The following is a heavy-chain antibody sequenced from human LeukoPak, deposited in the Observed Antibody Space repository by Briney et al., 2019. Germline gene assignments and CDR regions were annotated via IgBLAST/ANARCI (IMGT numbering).Heavy chain of an antibody. D-gene: IGHD3-16*01. CDR2: IIPIFGTA. V-gene: IGHV1-69*13. CDR3: ARTLPGDAYYYYYYYMDV. J-gene: IGHJ6*03. Sequence: SVKVSCXASGGTFSSYAISWVRQAPGQGLEWMGGIIPIFGTANYAQKFQGRVTITADESTSTAYMELSSLRSEDTAVYYCARTLPGDAYYYYYYYMDVWGEGTTVTVSS. CDR1: GGTFSSYA.